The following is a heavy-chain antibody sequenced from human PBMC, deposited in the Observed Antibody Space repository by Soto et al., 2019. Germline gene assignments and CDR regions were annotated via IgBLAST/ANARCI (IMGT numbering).Heavy chain of an antibody. J-gene: IGHJ4*02. V-gene: IGHV3-23*01. CDR3: AKDLCTSSSGSCYFEY. CDR2: ISGSGPCT. CDR1: TFRNYD. Sequence: TFRNYDISCDLHPSRKGLEWVSPISGSGPCTYSAGSVKGRFRSSSDNSKNRLYLQMNSLRAEDTAVYYCAKDLCTSSSGSCYFEYWGQGTLVTVSS. D-gene: IGHD6-19*01.